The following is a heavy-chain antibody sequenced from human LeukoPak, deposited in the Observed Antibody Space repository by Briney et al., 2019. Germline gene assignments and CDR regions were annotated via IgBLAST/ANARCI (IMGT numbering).Heavy chain of an antibody. J-gene: IGHJ2*01. CDR1: GFTLTNFD. Sequence: ASVKVSCKASGFTLTNFDINWVRQATGQGLEWIGWMNSNTGNTGYAQELQGRVTMTRDTSIGTAYMELTNLRSEDTAVYYCARGRRGSSGPWSWYLDLWGRGTLVTASS. CDR3: ARGRRGSSGPWSWYLDL. V-gene: IGHV1-8*01. D-gene: IGHD3-22*01. CDR2: MNSNTGNT.